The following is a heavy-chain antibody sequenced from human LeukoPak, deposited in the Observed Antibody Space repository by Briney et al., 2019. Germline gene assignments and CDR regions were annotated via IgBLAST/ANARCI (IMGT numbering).Heavy chain of an antibody. Sequence: ASVMVSCKVSGYTLTELSMHWVRQAPGKGLEWMGGFDPEGSETTYAQKFQGRVTMTEDTSTDTAYMELSSLRSEDTAVYYCATARIVGATENAFDIWGQGTMVTVSS. V-gene: IGHV1-24*01. CDR2: FDPEGSET. CDR1: GYTLTELS. J-gene: IGHJ3*02. D-gene: IGHD1-26*01. CDR3: ATARIVGATENAFDI.